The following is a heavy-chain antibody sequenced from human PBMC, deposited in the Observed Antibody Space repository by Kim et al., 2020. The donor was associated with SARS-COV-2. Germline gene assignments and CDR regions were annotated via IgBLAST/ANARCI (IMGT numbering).Heavy chain of an antibody. CDR3: AKRLLGYDFWSGYSNPYFDY. CDR2: ISGSGPNT. J-gene: IGHJ4*02. CDR1: GFTFSSYA. Sequence: GGSLRLSCAASGFTFSSYAMSWVRQAPGQGLEWVSAISGSGPNTYYADSVKGRFTISRDNSKNTLYLQMNSLRAEDTAVYYCAKRLLGYDFWSGYSNPYFDYWGQGTLVTVSS. V-gene: IGHV3-23*01. D-gene: IGHD3-3*01.